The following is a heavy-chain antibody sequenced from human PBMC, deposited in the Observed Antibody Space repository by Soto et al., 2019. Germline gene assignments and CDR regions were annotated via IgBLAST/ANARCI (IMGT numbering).Heavy chain of an antibody. J-gene: IGHJ4*02. D-gene: IGHD6-19*01. Sequence: QVQLVESGGGVVQPGRSLRLSCAASGFTFSSYGMHWVRQAPGKGLEWVAVISYDGSNKYYADSVKGRFTISRDNSKNTLYLQMNSLRAEDTAVYYCAKDKGFSEQWLVSILDYWGQGTLVTVSS. CDR1: GFTFSSYG. CDR3: AKDKGFSEQWLVSILDY. CDR2: ISYDGSNK. V-gene: IGHV3-30*18.